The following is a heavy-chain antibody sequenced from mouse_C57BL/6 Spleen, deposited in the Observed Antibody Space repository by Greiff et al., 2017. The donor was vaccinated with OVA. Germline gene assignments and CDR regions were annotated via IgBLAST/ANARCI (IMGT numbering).Heavy chain of an antibody. V-gene: IGHV2-6*01. Sequence: VMLVESGPGLVAPSQSLSITCTVSGFSLTSSGVDWVRQSPGKGLEWLGVIWGVGSTNYNSALKSRLSISKDNSKSQVFLKMNSLQTDDTAMYYCASEDRQGRFAYWGQGTLVTVSA. CDR1: GFSLTSSG. J-gene: IGHJ3*01. D-gene: IGHD3-2*01. CDR2: IWGVGST. CDR3: ASEDRQGRFAY.